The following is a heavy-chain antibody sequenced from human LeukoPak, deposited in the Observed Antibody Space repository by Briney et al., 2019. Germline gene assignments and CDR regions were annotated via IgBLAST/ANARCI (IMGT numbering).Heavy chain of an antibody. Sequence: SVKVSCKASGYTFTGYYMHWVRQAPGQGLEWRGWINPNRGGTNYAQKVQGRVTMTSDTSISTAYMEPSRLRSDDTAVYYCARDLGGSGSYANFDPWGQGTLVTVSS. CDR3: ARDLGGSGSYANFDP. V-gene: IGHV1-2*02. CDR1: GYTFTGYY. D-gene: IGHD3-10*01. CDR2: INPNRGGT. J-gene: IGHJ5*02.